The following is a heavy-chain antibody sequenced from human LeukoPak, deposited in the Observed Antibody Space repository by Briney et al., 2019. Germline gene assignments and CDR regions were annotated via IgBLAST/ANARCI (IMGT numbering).Heavy chain of an antibody. V-gene: IGHV3-7*01. CDR3: ARLGDSSGYYRYNYYYYYYIDV. Sequence: GGSLRLSCAASGFAFSNYWMTWVRQAPGKGVEWVANIKRDGSDKYYVDSVKGRFTISRDNAKNSLSLQMNSLRAEDTAVYYCARLGDSSGYYRYNYYYYYYIDVWGKGTTVTVSS. CDR2: IKRDGSDK. CDR1: GFAFSNYW. J-gene: IGHJ6*03. D-gene: IGHD3-22*01.